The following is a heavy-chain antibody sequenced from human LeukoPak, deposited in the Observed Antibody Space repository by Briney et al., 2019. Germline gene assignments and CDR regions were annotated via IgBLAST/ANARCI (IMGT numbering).Heavy chain of an antibody. CDR3: AELGITMIGGV. V-gene: IGHV3-48*03. CDR1: GFTFSSYE. Sequence: GGSLRLSCAASGFTFSSYEMNWVRQAPGKGLEWVSYISSSGSTIYYADSVKGRFTISRDDAKNSLYLQMDSLRAEDTAVYYCAELGITMIGGVWGKGTTVTISS. CDR2: ISSSGSTI. J-gene: IGHJ6*04. D-gene: IGHD3-10*02.